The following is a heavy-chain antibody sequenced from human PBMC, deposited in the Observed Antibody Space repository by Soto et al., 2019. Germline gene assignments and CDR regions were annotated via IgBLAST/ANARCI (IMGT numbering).Heavy chain of an antibody. D-gene: IGHD2-8*01. J-gene: IGHJ6*02. V-gene: IGHV3-48*02. CDR3: ARDRMDLRRVYAMRDDYYGMDV. Sequence: EVQLVESGGGLVQPGGSLRLSCAASGFTFSSYSMNWVRQAPGKGLEWVSYISSSSSTIYYADSVKGRFTISRDNAKNSLYLQMNSLRDEDTAVYYCARDRMDLRRVYAMRDDYYGMDVWGQGTTVTVSS. CDR1: GFTFSSYS. CDR2: ISSSSSTI.